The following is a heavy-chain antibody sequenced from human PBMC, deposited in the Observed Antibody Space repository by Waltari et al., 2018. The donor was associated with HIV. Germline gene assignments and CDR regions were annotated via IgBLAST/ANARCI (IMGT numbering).Heavy chain of an antibody. CDR1: GGSISSYY. Sequence: QVQLQESGPGLVKPSETLSLTCTVSGGSISSYYWSWIRQPAGKGLEWIGRIYTSGSTNYNPSLKSRVTISVDTSKNQFSLKLSSVTAADTAVYYCAAVLYCRSTSCYPRNYYGMDVWGQGTTVTVSS. CDR2: IYTSGST. V-gene: IGHV4-4*07. D-gene: IGHD2-2*01. J-gene: IGHJ6*02. CDR3: AAVLYCRSTSCYPRNYYGMDV.